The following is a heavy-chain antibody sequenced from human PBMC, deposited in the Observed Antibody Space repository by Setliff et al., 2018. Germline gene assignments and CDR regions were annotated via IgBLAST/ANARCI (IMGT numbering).Heavy chain of an antibody. D-gene: IGHD3-9*01. J-gene: IGHJ4*01. CDR3: ARAPNDLGVDWLFNNYFDY. CDR2: VYYTGRT. Sequence: SETLSLTCNVSGGSFSTSSDYWGWIRQPPGKGLEWIGTVYYTGRTYYNPSLKSRVTIAVDAPDNHFSLKLRSVTAADTAVYYCARAPNDLGVDWLFNNYFDYWGHGTLVTVS. V-gene: IGHV4-39*02. CDR1: GGSFSTSSDY.